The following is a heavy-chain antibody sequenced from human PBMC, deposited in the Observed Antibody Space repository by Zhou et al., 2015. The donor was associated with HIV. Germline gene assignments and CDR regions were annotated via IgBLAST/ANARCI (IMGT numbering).Heavy chain of an antibody. V-gene: IGHV3-11*01. CDR3: ARRPQLPYCSVTSCYHY. CDR2: ISSSGNTI. J-gene: IGHJ4*02. CDR1: GFTFSDYY. Sequence: QVQLVESGGGLVKPGGSLRLSCAASGFTFSDYYMSWIRQAPGKGLEWLSYISSSGNTIYYADSVKGRFTISRDNAKNSLYLQMNSLRAEDTAVYYCARRPQLPYCSVTSCYHYWGQGTLVTVSS. D-gene: IGHD2-2*01.